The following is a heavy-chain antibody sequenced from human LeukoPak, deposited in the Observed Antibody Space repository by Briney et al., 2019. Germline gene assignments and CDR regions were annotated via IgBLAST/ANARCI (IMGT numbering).Heavy chain of an antibody. CDR3: ARGTRGLAYYYGMDV. CDR1: GGSISSSSYY. D-gene: IGHD3-10*01. J-gene: IGHJ6*02. Sequence: PSETLSLTCTVSGGSISSSSYYWGWIRQPPGKGLEWIGSIYYSGSTYYNPSLKSRVTISVDTSKNQFSLKLSSVTAADTAVYYCARGTRGLAYYYGMDVWGQGTTVTVSS. V-gene: IGHV4-39*01. CDR2: IYYSGST.